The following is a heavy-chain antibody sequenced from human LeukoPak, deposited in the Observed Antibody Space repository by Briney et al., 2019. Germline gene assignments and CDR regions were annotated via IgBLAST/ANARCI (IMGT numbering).Heavy chain of an antibody. CDR2: SSSSSSYI. V-gene: IGHV3-21*01. D-gene: IGHD5-12*01. J-gene: IGHJ4*02. CDR1: GFTFSSYS. Sequence: GGSLRLSCAASGFTFSSYSMNWVRQAPGKGLEWVSSSSSSSSYIYYADSVKGRFTTSRDNAKNSLYLQMNSLRAEDTAVYYCARVRRGYSGYAFDYWGQGTLVTVSS. CDR3: ARVRRGYSGYAFDY.